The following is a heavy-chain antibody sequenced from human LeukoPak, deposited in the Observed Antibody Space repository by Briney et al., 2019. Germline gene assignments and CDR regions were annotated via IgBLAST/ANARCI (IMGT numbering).Heavy chain of an antibody. CDR2: ISGTGGGT. CDR1: GFTFNTYA. J-gene: IGHJ3*02. Sequence: GGSLRLSCAASGFTFNTYAMSWVRQAPGKGLEWVSSISGTGGGTYYADSVKGRFTISRDNSHKTLYLQMNSLKAEDAAVYYCAKDREMYFYDSSGYRDAFHIWGQGTKVTVSS. CDR3: AKDREMYFYDSSGYRDAFHI. V-gene: IGHV3-23*01. D-gene: IGHD3-22*01.